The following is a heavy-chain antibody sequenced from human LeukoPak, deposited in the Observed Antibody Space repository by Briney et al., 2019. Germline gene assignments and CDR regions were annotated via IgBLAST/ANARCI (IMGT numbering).Heavy chain of an antibody. D-gene: IGHD1-26*01. CDR3: AKGSREWELLDAFDI. Sequence: GGSQRLSCAASGFTFSSYGMSWVRQAPGKGLEWVSGISGSGGRTDYADSVKGRFIISRDNAKNMLFLQMNSLRAEDTAVYYCAKGSREWELLDAFDIWGQGTMVTVSS. J-gene: IGHJ3*02. CDR1: GFTFSSYG. CDR2: ISGSGGRT. V-gene: IGHV3-23*01.